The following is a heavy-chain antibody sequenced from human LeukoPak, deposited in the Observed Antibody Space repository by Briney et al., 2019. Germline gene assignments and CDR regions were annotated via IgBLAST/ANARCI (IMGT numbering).Heavy chain of an antibody. CDR2: MNPNSGNT. CDR3: ARRHYSSGWYFY. CDR1: GYTFTSYD. V-gene: IGHV1-8*01. D-gene: IGHD6-19*01. Sequence: ASVKVSCKASGYTFTSYDINWVRQATGQGLEWMGWMNPNSGNTGYAQKFQGRVTMTRNTSISTAYMELSSLRSEDTAVYYCARRHYSSGWYFYWGQGTLVTVSS. J-gene: IGHJ4*02.